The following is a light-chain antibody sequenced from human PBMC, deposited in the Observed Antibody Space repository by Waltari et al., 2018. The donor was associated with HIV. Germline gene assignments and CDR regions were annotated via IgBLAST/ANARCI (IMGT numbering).Light chain of an antibody. V-gene: IGLV2-14*01. CDR1: SNDVGGYKY. J-gene: IGLJ3*02. CDR2: EVS. CDR3: SSYASTSTRV. Sequence: QSALTQPASVSGSPGQSITISCTGTSNDVGGYKYVSWYQQHRGKATEVVFLEVSNPPSGVSNRFSGSKSGNAASLTISGLQAEDEADYYCSSYASTSTRVFGGGTKLTVL.